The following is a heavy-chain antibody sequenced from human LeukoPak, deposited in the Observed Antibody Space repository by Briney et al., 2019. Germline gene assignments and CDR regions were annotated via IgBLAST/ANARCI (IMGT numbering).Heavy chain of an antibody. V-gene: IGHV4-39*01. D-gene: IGHD3-16*02. CDR1: GGSISSGSYY. J-gene: IGHJ4*02. Sequence: SETLSLTCTVSGGSISSGSYYWGWIRQPPGKGLEWIGSIYYSGSTYYNPSLKSRVTISVDTSKNQFSLKLSSVTAADTAVYYCASQPYDYVWGSYHHFDYWGQGTLVTVSS. CDR2: IYYSGST. CDR3: ASQPYDYVWGSYHHFDY.